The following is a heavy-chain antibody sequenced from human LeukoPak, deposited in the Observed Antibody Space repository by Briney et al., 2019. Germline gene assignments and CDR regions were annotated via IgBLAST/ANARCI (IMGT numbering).Heavy chain of an antibody. J-gene: IGHJ4*02. V-gene: IGHV4-39*01. Sequence: SETLSLACTVSGGSISSSSYYWCWIRQPPRKGLEWIGSIYYSGSTYYNPSLKSRVTISVDTSKNQFSLKLSSVTAADTAVYYCARHLSNFDYWGQGTLVTVSS. CDR3: ARHLSNFDY. D-gene: IGHD2/OR15-2a*01. CDR1: GGSISSSSYY. CDR2: IYYSGST.